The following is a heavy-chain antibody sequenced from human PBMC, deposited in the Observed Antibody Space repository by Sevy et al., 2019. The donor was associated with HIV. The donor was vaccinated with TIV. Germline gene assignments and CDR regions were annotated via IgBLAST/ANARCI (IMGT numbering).Heavy chain of an antibody. V-gene: IGHV3-7*03. CDR2: TNQDGSNK. D-gene: IGHD3-3*02. Sequence: GGSLRLSCVASGFSFSHYWMSWVRQAPGKGLEWVANTNQDGSNKNYVDSVEGRFTISRDNGKNLLFLQMPSLRAEDTAFYSCVRDGSSILYGGYDYSGMDVWGQGTTVTVSS. J-gene: IGHJ6*02. CDR1: GFSFSHYW. CDR3: VRDGSSILYGGYDYSGMDV.